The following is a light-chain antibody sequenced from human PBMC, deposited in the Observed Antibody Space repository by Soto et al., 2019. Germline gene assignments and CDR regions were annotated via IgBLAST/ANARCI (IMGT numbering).Light chain of an antibody. CDR1: SSDVGGYNY. CDR2: EVS. Sequence: QSVLTQPASVSGSPGQSITISCIGTSSDVGGYNYVSWYQQHPGKAPKLMIYEVSNRPSGVSNRFSGSKSGNTASLTISGLQAEDEADYYCSSYTSSSTLEGFGTGTKVTVL. CDR3: SSYTSSSTLEG. J-gene: IGLJ1*01. V-gene: IGLV2-14*01.